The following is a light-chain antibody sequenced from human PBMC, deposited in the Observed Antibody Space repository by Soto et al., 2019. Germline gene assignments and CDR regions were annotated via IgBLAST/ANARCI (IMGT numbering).Light chain of an antibody. V-gene: IGKV3-11*01. CDR3: QQRSSWPYT. Sequence: EIVLTQSPATLSLSPGERATLSCRASQSVSSYLAWYQQKPGQPPRLLIYDTSNRATGIPARLSGSGSGTDFTRTISSLEPEAFAVYYCQQRSSWPYTFGQGTKLEIK. CDR1: QSVSSY. CDR2: DTS. J-gene: IGKJ2*01.